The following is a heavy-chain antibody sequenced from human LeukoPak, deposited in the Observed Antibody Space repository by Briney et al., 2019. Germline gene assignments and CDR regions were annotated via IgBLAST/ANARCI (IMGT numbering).Heavy chain of an antibody. CDR1: GGSISSGDYY. V-gene: IGHV4-30-4*01. Sequence: SETLSLTCTVSGGSISSGDYYWSWIRQPPGKGLEWSGYVYYSGSTYYNPSLKSRVTISVDTSKNQFSLKLSSVTAADTAVYYCAPSHFWSGYYDRGGYFDYWGQGTLVTVSS. J-gene: IGHJ4*02. D-gene: IGHD3-3*01. CDR2: VYYSGST. CDR3: APSHFWSGYYDRGGYFDY.